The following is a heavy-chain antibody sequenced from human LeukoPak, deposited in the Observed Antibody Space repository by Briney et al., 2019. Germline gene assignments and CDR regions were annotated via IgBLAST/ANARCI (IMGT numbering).Heavy chain of an antibody. J-gene: IGHJ4*02. D-gene: IGHD4-17*01. CDR3: AKDVLSTVTTYYFDY. CDR2: IRYDGSNK. Sequence: GVSLRLSCAASGFTFSSYGMHWVRQAPGKGLEWVAFIRYDGSNKYYANSVKGRFTISRDNSKNTLYLQMNSLRAEDTAVYYCAKDVLSTVTTYYFDYWGQGTLVTVSS. V-gene: IGHV3-30*02. CDR1: GFTFSSYG.